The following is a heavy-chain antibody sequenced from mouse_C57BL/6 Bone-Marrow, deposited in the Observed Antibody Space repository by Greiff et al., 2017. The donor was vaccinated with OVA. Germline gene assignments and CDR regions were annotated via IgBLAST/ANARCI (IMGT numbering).Heavy chain of an antibody. CDR1: GYSITSGYY. V-gene: IGHV3-6*01. CDR2: ISYDGSN. Sequence: EVQLQESGPGLVKPSQSLSLTCSVTGYSITSGYYWNWIRQFPGNKLEWMGYISYDGSNNYNPSLKNRISITRDTSKNQFFLKLNSVTTEDTATYYCARFYDGYYKTYYYAMDYWGQGTSVTVSS. CDR3: ARFYDGYYKTYYYAMDY. J-gene: IGHJ4*01. D-gene: IGHD2-3*01.